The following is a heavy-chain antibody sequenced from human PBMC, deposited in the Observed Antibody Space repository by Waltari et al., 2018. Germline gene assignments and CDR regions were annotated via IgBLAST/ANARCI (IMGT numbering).Heavy chain of an antibody. CDR2: IDYSGST. CDR1: GGSFSDYF. Sequence: QVKLQQWGAGLLKPSETLSLTCAVYGGSFSDYFWGWIRQPPGRGLGWIGEIDYSGSTHYAPSLKSRVTISVATTKSQVSLKLNSVTAADTALYFCARGRPLHETSGYYYNYWGQGTLVSVSS. D-gene: IGHD3-22*01. V-gene: IGHV4-34*01. J-gene: IGHJ4*02. CDR3: ARGRPLHETSGYYYNY.